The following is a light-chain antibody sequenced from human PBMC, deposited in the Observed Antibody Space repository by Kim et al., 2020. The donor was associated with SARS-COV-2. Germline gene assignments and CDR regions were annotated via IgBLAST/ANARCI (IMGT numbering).Light chain of an antibody. Sequence: ASVGDRGNITCRASHSISSWLALYQQKPGKAPKLLIYKASSLESGVPSRFSGSGSGTEFTLTISSLQPDDFATYYCQQYNTYSGDSFGQGTKLEI. CDR3: QQYNTYSGDS. V-gene: IGKV1-5*03. CDR1: HSISSW. J-gene: IGKJ2*03. CDR2: KAS.